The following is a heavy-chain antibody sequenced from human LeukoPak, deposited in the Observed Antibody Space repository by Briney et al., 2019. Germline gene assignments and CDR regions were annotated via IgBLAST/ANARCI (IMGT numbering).Heavy chain of an antibody. Sequence: PGGSLRLSCAASGFNFRSYEMNWVRQAPGKGLEWVSAISGSGGSTYYADSVKGRFTISRDNSKNTLYLQMNSLRAEDTAVYYCAKGIYSSGWSYFDYWGHGTLVTVSS. D-gene: IGHD6-19*01. CDR2: ISGSGGST. J-gene: IGHJ4*01. V-gene: IGHV3-23*01. CDR3: AKGIYSSGWSYFDY. CDR1: GFNFRSYE.